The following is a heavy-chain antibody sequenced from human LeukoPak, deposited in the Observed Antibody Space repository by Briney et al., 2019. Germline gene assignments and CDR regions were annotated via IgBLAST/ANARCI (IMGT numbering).Heavy chain of an antibody. J-gene: IGHJ4*02. V-gene: IGHV1-8*03. CDR1: GYTFTSYD. D-gene: IGHD3-3*01. CDR2: MNPNSGNT. CDR3: ASQYYDFWSGYYNY. Sequence: GASVKVSCKASGYTFTSYDINWVRQATGQGLEWMGWMNPNSGNTGYAQKFQGRVTITRNTSISTAYMEPSSLRSEDTAVYYCASQYYDFWSGYYNYWGQGTLVTVPS.